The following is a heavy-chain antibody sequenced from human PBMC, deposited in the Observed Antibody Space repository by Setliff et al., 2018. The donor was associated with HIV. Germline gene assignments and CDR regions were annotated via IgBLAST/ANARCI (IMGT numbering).Heavy chain of an antibody. CDR2: ISGNGGVE. V-gene: IGHV3-48*01. Sequence: TGGSLRLSCAASGFTFSSYSMNWARQAPGKGLEWVSFISGNGGVETYADSVEGRFTISRDNSKNTLYLQMNSLRAEDTAVYYCAKDHKGYYYDSSGYHYEGVDYWGQGTLVTVSS. J-gene: IGHJ4*02. D-gene: IGHD3-22*01. CDR3: AKDHKGYYYDSSGYHYEGVDY. CDR1: GFTFSSYS.